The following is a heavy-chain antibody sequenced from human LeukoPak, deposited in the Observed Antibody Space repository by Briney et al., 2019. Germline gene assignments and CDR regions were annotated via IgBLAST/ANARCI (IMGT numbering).Heavy chain of an antibody. Sequence: SETLSLTCTVSGGSISTYYWSWIRQPPGKGLEWIGYISYSGSTNYNPSLKSRVTISVDTSKNQFSLKLSSVTAADTAVYYCARVDPKDYYYHMDVWGKGTTVTVSS. CDR2: ISYSGST. CDR1: GGSISTYY. J-gene: IGHJ6*03. CDR3: ARVDPKDYYYHMDV. V-gene: IGHV4-59*01.